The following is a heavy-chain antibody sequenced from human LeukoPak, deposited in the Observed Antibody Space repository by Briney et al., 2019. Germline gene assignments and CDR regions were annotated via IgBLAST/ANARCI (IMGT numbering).Heavy chain of an antibody. Sequence: PGGSLRLSCAASGFTFSSYWMSWVRQAPGKGLEWVANIKQDGSEKYYVDSVKGRFTISRDNAKNSLYLQMSSLRAEDTAVYYCARGYYYDSSGSDYWGQGTLVTVSS. J-gene: IGHJ4*02. CDR2: IKQDGSEK. V-gene: IGHV3-7*01. D-gene: IGHD3-22*01. CDR3: ARGYYYDSSGSDY. CDR1: GFTFSSYW.